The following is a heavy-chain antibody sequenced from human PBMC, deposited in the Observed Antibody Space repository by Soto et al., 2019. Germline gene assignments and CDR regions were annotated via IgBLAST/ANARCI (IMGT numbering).Heavy chain of an antibody. CDR1: GGSFKSGSYS. D-gene: IGHD3-3*01. Sequence: SETLSLTCTVSGGSFKSGSYSWSWIRQPPGKGLDWIGYVYHTGRTSYNPSLKSRVSISMDTSKNQFSLNLDSVTAADTAVYSCARDFAYFDSWGHGTLVTVSS. V-gene: IGHV4-61*01. CDR3: ARDFAYFDS. CDR2: VYHTGRT. J-gene: IGHJ4*03.